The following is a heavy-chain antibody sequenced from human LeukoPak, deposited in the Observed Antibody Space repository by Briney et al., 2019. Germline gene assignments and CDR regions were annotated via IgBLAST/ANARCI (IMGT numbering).Heavy chain of an antibody. Sequence: SETLSLTCTVSGGSFSSYYWSWIRQPPGKGLVWIGYIYYGGDTNYNPSLKSRVTISVDTSKNQFSLKLSSVTAADTAVFYCARSWGSSSGIDNWGQGTLVTVSS. V-gene: IGHV4-59*01. CDR2: IYYGGDT. CDR1: GGSFSSYY. CDR3: ARSWGSSSGIDN. J-gene: IGHJ4*02. D-gene: IGHD6-13*01.